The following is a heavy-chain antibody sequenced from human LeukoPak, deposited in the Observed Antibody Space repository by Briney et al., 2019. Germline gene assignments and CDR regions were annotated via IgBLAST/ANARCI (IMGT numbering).Heavy chain of an antibody. D-gene: IGHD3-22*01. J-gene: IGHJ1*01. Sequence: PSETLSLTCAVYGGSFSSYYWSWIRQPPGKGLEWIGEINHSGSTNYNPSLKSRVTISVDTSKNHFSLKLSSVTAADTAVYYCAYSSSYQQRWAQGTLVTVSS. V-gene: IGHV4-34*01. CDR3: AYSSSYQQR. CDR1: GGSFSSYY. CDR2: INHSGST.